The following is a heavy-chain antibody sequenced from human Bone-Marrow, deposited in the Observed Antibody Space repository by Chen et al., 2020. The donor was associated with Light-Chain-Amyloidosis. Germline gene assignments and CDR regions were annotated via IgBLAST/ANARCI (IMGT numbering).Heavy chain of an antibody. J-gene: IGHJ6*02. CDR3: ARRGYCSSTSCYYYYYYGMDV. CDR1: GGSISSSSYY. Sequence: QLQLQESGPGLVKPSETLSLTCTVSGGSISSSSYYWGWIRQPPGKGLEWIGSIYYSGSTYYNPSLKSRVTISVDTSKNQFSLKLSSVTAADTAVYYCARRGYCSSTSCYYYYYYGMDVWGQGTTATVSS. D-gene: IGHD2-2*01. CDR2: IYYSGST. V-gene: IGHV4-39*01.